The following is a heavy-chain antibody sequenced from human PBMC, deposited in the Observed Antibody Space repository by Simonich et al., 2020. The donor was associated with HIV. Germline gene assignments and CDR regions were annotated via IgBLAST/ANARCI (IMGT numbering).Heavy chain of an antibody. J-gene: IGHJ5*02. V-gene: IGHV4-34*01. D-gene: IGHD3-22*01. CDR2: INHSGST. CDR1: GGSFSGDY. Sequence: QVQLQQWGAGLLKPSETLSLTCAVYGGSFSGDYWSWIRQPPGNGLEWIGEINHSGSTKYNPSHKSRVTISVDTSKNQFSLKLSSVTAADTAVYYCARTYYYDSSGYYAGWFDPWGQGTLVTVSS. CDR3: ARTYYYDSSGYYAGWFDP.